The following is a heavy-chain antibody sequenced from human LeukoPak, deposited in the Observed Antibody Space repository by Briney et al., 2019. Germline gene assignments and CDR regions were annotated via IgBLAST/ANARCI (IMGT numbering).Heavy chain of an antibody. CDR3: AREGTRPYYDFWSGYSNRRYYYYMDV. CDR1: GGTFSSYA. J-gene: IGHJ6*03. Sequence: SVKVSCKASGGTFSSYAISWVRQAPGQGLEWMGRIIPIFGTANYAQKFQGRVTITTDESTSTAYMELSSLRSEDTAVYYCAREGTRPYYDFWSGYSNRRYYYYMDVWGKGTTVSVSS. V-gene: IGHV1-69*05. CDR2: IIPIFGTA. D-gene: IGHD3-3*01.